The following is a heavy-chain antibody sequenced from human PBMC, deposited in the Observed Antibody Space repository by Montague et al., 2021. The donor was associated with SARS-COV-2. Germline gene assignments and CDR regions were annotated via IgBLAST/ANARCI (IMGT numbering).Heavy chain of an antibody. J-gene: IGHJ4*02. V-gene: IGHV4-61*02. D-gene: IGHD3-10*01. CDR3: TSGGSKFGSEFDY. CDR1: GGSISTGRYF. CDR2: ISTSGST. Sequence: TLSLTCTVSGGSISTGRYFWSWLRQPAGKGLEWIGRISTSGSTHYSPSLRSRVTISVDTSKNQFSLKLASMTAADTALYYCTSGGSKFGSEFDYWGQGTLVTVSS.